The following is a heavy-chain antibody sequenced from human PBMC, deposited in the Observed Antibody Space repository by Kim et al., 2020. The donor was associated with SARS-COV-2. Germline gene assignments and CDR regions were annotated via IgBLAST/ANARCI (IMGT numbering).Heavy chain of an antibody. V-gene: IGHV3-11*04. CDR3: ARDPYYDYVWGSYRHKSPGYYYYYGMDV. CDR1: GFTFSDYY. Sequence: GGSLRLSCAASGFTFSDYYMSWIRQAPGKGLEWVSYISSSGSTIYYADSVKGRFTISRDNAKNSLYLQMNSLRAEDTAVYYCARDPYYDYVWGSYRHKSPGYYYYYGMDVWGQGTTVTVSS. J-gene: IGHJ6*02. CDR2: ISSSGSTI. D-gene: IGHD3-16*02.